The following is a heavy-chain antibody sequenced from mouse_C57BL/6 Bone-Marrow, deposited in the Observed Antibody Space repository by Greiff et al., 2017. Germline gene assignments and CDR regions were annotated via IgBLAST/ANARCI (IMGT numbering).Heavy chain of an antibody. D-gene: IGHD1-1*01. CDR3: ATPSYGSSYGYWYFDV. J-gene: IGHJ1*03. V-gene: IGHV14-2*01. Sequence: EVQRVESGAELVKPGASVKLSCTASGFNIKDYYMHWVKQRTEQGLEWIGRIDPEDGETKYAPKFQGKATITADTSSNTAYLQLSSLTSEDTAVYYCATPSYGSSYGYWYFDVWGTGTTVTVSS. CDR1: GFNIKDYY. CDR2: IDPEDGET.